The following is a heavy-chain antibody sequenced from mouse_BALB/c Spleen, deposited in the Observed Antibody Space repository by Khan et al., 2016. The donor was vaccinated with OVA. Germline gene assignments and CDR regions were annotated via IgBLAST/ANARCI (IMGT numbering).Heavy chain of an antibody. J-gene: IGHJ4*01. D-gene: IGHD2-14*01. CDR3: ARVGYNGTMAC. V-gene: IGHV9-3-1*01. CDR1: GFTFTNYG. Sequence: QIQLVQSGPELKKPGETVQISCKASGFTFTNYGMNWVKQAPGKGLKWMGWINTYTGEPTFADDFKGRFAFSLETSASTAYLLINSLKNEDTATYFCARVGYNGTMACWGQGTSVTVSA. CDR2: INTYTGEP.